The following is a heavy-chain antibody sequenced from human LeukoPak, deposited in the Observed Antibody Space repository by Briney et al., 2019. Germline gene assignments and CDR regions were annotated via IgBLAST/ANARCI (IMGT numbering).Heavy chain of an antibody. CDR2: IYYSGST. Sequence: PSETLSLTCTVSGGSISSSSYYWGWIRQPPGKGLEWIGSIYYSGSTYYNPSLKSRVTISVDTSKNQLSLKLSSVTAADTAVYYCAILDVEMATIYEPEVSLPVDYWGQGTLVTVSS. J-gene: IGHJ4*02. CDR3: AILDVEMATIYEPEVSLPVDY. V-gene: IGHV4-39*07. CDR1: GGSISSSSYY. D-gene: IGHD5-24*01.